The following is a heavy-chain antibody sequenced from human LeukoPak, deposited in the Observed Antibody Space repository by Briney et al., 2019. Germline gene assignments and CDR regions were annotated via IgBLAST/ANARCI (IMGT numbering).Heavy chain of an antibody. CDR1: GFTFNNYW. V-gene: IGHV3-74*01. D-gene: IGHD3-3*01. CDR3: ARTYYDFWSGPDAFDI. CDR2: INSDGSST. J-gene: IGHJ3*02. Sequence: GGSQRLSCAASGFTFNNYWMNWVRQAPEKGLVWVSRINSDGSSTNYVESVKGRFTISRDNAKNTLYLQMNSLGAEDTAVYYCARTYYDFWSGPDAFDIWGQGTMVTVSS.